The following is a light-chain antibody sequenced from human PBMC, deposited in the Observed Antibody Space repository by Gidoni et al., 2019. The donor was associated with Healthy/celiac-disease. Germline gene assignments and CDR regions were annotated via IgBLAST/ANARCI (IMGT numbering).Light chain of an antibody. V-gene: IGKV1-39*01. CDR1: QSISSY. J-gene: IGKJ4*01. CDR2: AAS. CDR3: QQSYSTPLLT. Sequence: DIQMTQSPSSLSASVGDRVTITCRASQSISSYLIWYQQKPGKAPKLLIYAASSLQRGVPSRFSGSGSGTDFTLTIISLQPEDFSIYYCQQSYSTPLLTFGGXTKVEIK.